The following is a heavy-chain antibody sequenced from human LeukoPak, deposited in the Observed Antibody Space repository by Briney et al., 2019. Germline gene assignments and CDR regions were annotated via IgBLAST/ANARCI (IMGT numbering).Heavy chain of an antibody. Sequence: ASVKVSCKATGYPFTSYYMHWVRQAPGQGLEWMGIINPSGGSTSYAQKFQGRVTMTRDMSTSTVYMELSSLRSEDTAVYYCARVLKGRGYSYGTFDYWGQGTLVTVSS. D-gene: IGHD5-18*01. V-gene: IGHV1-46*01. CDR1: GYPFTSYY. CDR2: INPSGGST. CDR3: ARVLKGRGYSYGTFDY. J-gene: IGHJ4*02.